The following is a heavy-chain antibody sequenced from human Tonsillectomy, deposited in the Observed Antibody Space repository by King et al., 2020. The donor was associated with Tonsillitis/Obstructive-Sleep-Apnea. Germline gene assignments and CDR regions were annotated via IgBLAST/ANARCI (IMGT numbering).Heavy chain of an antibody. J-gene: IGHJ4*02. Sequence: VQLQQWGAGLLKPSETLSLTCAVYGGSFRGYYWSWIRQPPGKGLEWIGEINHSGSTNYNPSLKSRVTISVDTSKNQFSLKLSSVTAADTAVYYCARSYSSGWYGYWGQGTLVTVSS. D-gene: IGHD6-19*01. V-gene: IGHV4-34*01. CDR3: ARSYSSGWYGY. CDR1: GGSFRGYY. CDR2: INHSGST.